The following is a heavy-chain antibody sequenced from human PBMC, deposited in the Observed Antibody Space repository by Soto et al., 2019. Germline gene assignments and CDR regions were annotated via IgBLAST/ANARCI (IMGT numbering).Heavy chain of an antibody. V-gene: IGHV3-7*01. CDR2: IKQDGSEK. J-gene: IGHJ5*02. CDR1: GFTFSSDW. Sequence: PGGSLRLSCAASGFTFSSDWMHWVRQAPGKGLEWVANIKQDGSEKYYVDSVKGRFTISRDNAKNSLYLQMNSLRAEDTAVYYCARSIAARLNWFDPWGQGTLVTVSS. D-gene: IGHD6-6*01. CDR3: ARSIAARLNWFDP.